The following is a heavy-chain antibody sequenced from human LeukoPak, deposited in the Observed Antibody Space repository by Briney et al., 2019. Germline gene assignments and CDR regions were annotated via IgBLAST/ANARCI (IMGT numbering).Heavy chain of an antibody. CDR2: ISSSSTYI. CDR1: GFTFSTYS. Sequence: PGGSLRFSCAASGFTFSTYSIIWVRQAPGRGLDWVSSISSSSTYIYYADSVKGRFTISRDNAKNSLYLQINRLTTTHTAVYYCVGENWGLSRGFDYWGQGTLVTVSS. D-gene: IGHD7-27*01. V-gene: IGHV3-21*01. J-gene: IGHJ4*02. CDR3: VGENWGLSRGFDY.